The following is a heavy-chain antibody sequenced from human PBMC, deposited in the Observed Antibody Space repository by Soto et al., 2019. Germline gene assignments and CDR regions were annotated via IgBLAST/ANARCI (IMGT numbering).Heavy chain of an antibody. CDR2: MYYSGST. J-gene: IGHJ5*02. V-gene: IGHV4-59*01. D-gene: IGHD2-2*01. Sequence: SETLSLTCTVSGVSISSYYWSWIRQSPGKGLEWIASMYYSGSTKYNPSLKSRVTMSADTSKNQFSLRLSSVVVADTAVYYCARDLTRENWFDPWGQGTLVT. CDR3: ARDLTRENWFDP. CDR1: GVSISSYY.